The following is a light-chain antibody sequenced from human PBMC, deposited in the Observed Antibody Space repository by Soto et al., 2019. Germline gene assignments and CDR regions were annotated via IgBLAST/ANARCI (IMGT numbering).Light chain of an antibody. CDR1: SSDVGGYNY. Sequence: QSALTQPASVSGSPGQSITISCTGTSSDVGGYNYVSWYQQHPGKAPKLMIYDVSNRPSGVSNRFSGSKSGNTASLTVSGLQAEDEADYYCSSYRSSNPVYVFGSGTKLTVL. CDR3: SSYRSSNPVYV. V-gene: IGLV2-14*03. J-gene: IGLJ1*01. CDR2: DVS.